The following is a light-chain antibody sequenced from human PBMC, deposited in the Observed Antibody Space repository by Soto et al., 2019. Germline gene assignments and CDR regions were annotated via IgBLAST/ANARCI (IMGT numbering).Light chain of an antibody. CDR2: DVS. J-gene: IGLJ2*01. CDR3: SSYTSSSPVV. CDR1: SSDVGGYNY. Sequence: QSALTQPASVSGSPGQSITISCTGTSSDVGGYNYVSWYQQHPGKAPKLMIYDVSNRPSGVSNRFSGSKSGNTASLTISGLHAEDGADYYCSSYTSSSPVVFGGGTKLTVL. V-gene: IGLV2-14*01.